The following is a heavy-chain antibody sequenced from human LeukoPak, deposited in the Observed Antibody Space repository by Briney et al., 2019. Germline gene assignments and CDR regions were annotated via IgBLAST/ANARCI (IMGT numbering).Heavy chain of an antibody. CDR1: GFTFSSYS. CDR2: IGRSSSNI. CDR3: ARDSSGWYSYYYYYMDV. V-gene: IGHV3-21*01. D-gene: IGHD6-19*01. Sequence: GGSLRLSCTASGFTFSSYSMNWVRQAPGKGLEWVSSIGRSSSNIYQADSVKGRFTISRDNAKNSLYLQMNSLRAEDTAVYYCARDSSGWYSYYYYYMDVWGKGTTVTVSS. J-gene: IGHJ6*03.